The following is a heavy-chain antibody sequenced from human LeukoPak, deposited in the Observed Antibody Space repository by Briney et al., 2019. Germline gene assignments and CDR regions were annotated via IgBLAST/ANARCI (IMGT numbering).Heavy chain of an antibody. J-gene: IGHJ4*02. CDR2: IYSSGNT. CDR3: AKSNGYGLIDY. V-gene: IGHV4-39*01. CDR1: GASISSSNYY. D-gene: IGHD5-12*01. Sequence: SETLSLTCAVSGASISSSNYYWGWVRQSPGKGLEWIGNIYSSGNTYYNASLKSRVTMYIDTSKNQFSLKLSSVTAADTAMYYCAKSNGYGLIDYWGQGTLVAVSS.